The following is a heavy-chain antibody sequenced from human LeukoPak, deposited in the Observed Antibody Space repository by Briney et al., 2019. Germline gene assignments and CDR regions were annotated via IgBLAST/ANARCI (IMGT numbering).Heavy chain of an antibody. CDR1: GYTFTGYY. CDR2: INPNSGGT. D-gene: IGHD5-24*01. CDR3: ARDGQRRDAYNFVDY. J-gene: IGHJ4*02. Sequence: ASAKVSCKASGYTFTGYYMHWVRQAPGQGLEWMGWINPNSGGTNYAQKFQGRVTMTRDTSISTAYMELSRLRSDDTAVYYCARDGQRRDAYNFVDYWGQGTLVTVSS. V-gene: IGHV1-2*02.